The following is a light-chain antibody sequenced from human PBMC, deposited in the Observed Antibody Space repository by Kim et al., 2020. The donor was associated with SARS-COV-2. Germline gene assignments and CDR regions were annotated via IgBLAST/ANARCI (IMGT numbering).Light chain of an antibody. V-gene: IGKV1-9*01. CDR2: AAS. Sequence: IQLTQSPSSLSASGGDRVTITCRASQGISRDLAWYQQKPGTAPKVMIYAASTLESGVPSRFSGSGSGTDFTLTISSLQPEDVGTYYCQQLNSYPSTFGQGTRLEIK. CDR1: QGISRD. J-gene: IGKJ5*01. CDR3: QQLNSYPST.